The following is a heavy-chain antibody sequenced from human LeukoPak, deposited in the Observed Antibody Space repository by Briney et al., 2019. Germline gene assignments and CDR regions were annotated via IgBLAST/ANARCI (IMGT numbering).Heavy chain of an antibody. J-gene: IGHJ6*03. V-gene: IGHV4-4*07. CDR3: ARDAGFGELLFPYYYYYYMDV. CDR1: GESISSFY. Sequence: PSETLSLTCTVSGESISSFYWTWIRQPAGKGLEWIGRIYTSGSTNYNPSLKSRVTMSVDTSKNQFSLKLSSLTAADTAVYYCARDAGFGELLFPYYYYYYMDVWGKGTTVTVSS. CDR2: IYTSGST. D-gene: IGHD3-10*01.